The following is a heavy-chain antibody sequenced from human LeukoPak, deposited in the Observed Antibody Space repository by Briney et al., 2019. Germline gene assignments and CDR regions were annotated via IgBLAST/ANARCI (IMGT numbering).Heavy chain of an antibody. Sequence: ASVKVSCKASGYTFTGYYMHWVRQSPGQGLEWMGWINAGNGNTKYSQKFQGRVTITRDTSASTDYMELSSLRSEDTAVYYCAREAYYYDSSGYYNWFDLWGRGTLVTVSS. CDR3: AREAYYYDSSGYYNWFDL. CDR1: GYTFTGYY. D-gene: IGHD3-22*01. CDR2: INAGNGNT. J-gene: IGHJ2*01. V-gene: IGHV1-3*01.